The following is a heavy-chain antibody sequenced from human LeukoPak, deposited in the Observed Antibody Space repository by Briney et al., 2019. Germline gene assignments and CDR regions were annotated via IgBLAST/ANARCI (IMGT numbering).Heavy chain of an antibody. Sequence: ASVKVSCKASGYTFTSYYIHWVRQAPGQGLEWMGIINPSGGSTSYAQKFQGRVTMARDTSTSTVYMELSSLRSEDTAVYYCARDQAEQQQLVTWGQGTLVTVSS. CDR1: GYTFTSYY. V-gene: IGHV1-46*01. D-gene: IGHD6-13*01. CDR3: ARDQAEQQQLVT. CDR2: INPSGGST. J-gene: IGHJ5*02.